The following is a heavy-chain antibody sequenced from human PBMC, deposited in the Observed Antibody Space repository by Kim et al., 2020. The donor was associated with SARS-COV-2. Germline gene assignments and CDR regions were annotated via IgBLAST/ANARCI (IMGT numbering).Heavy chain of an antibody. CDR1: GYTFMSYG. J-gene: IGHJ5*02. CDR2: ISAYDGRK. V-gene: IGHV1-18*01. Sequence: ASVKVSCKTSGYTFMSYGITWVRQAPGQGPEWLGWISAYDGRKNYAQRLQGRLTVTMDSSTETVFMELRNLRSDDTAVYYCARGDFDASGFWNHWGQGTLVIVSS. CDR3: ARGDFDASGFWNH. D-gene: IGHD6-19*01.